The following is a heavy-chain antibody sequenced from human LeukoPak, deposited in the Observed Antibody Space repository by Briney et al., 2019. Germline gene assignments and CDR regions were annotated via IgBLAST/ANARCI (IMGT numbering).Heavy chain of an antibody. CDR3: ARGGNDYGGNDWFDP. CDR1: GFTFTSSA. CDR2: IVVGSGNT. D-gene: IGHD4-23*01. V-gene: IGHV1-58*01. Sequence: SVKVSCKASGFTFTSSAVQWVRQARGQRLEWIGWIVVGSGNTNYAQKFQGRVTITADESTSTAYMELSSLRSEDTAVYYCARGGNDYGGNDWFDPWGQGTLVTVSS. J-gene: IGHJ5*02.